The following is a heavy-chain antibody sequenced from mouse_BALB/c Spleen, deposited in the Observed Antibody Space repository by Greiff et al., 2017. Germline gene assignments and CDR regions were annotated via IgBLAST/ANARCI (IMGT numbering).Heavy chain of an antibody. CDR3: ARGGFDY. CDR1: GFTFSSYA. Sequence: DVQLVESGGGLVQPGGSLKLSCAASGFTFSSYAMSWVRQTPEKRLEWVASISSGGSTYYPDSVKGRFTISRDNARNILYLQMSSLRSEDTAMYYCARGGFDYWGQGTTLTVSS. V-gene: IGHV5-6-5*01. J-gene: IGHJ2*01. CDR2: ISSGGST.